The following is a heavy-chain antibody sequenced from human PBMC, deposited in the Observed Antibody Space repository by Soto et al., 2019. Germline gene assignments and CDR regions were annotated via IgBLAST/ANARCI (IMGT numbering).Heavy chain of an antibody. V-gene: IGHV1-69*02. CDR3: ANRVY. J-gene: IGHJ4*02. Sequence: ASVKVSCKASGGTFSSYTISWVRQAPGQGLEWMGRIIPILGIADSVKGRFTISRDNSRSALYLQMNSLRAEDTAVYYCANRVYWGQGTQVTVSS. CDR1: GGTFSSYT. CDR2: IIPILGIA.